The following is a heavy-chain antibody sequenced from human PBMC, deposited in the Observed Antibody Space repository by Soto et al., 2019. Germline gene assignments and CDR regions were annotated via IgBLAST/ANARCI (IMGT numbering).Heavy chain of an antibody. V-gene: IGHV4-39*01. CDR1: VGSISTNSYY. J-gene: IGHJ4*02. CDR2: IYYSGST. Sequence: SETLSLTCIVSVGSISTNSYYWGWILQPPGKGLEWIGSIYYSGSTYYNPSLKSRVTMSVDTSKNQFSLKMSSVTAADTAVYYCASSDSRNYYYNFDYWGQGTLVTVSS. CDR3: ASSDSRNYYYNFDY. D-gene: IGHD3-22*01.